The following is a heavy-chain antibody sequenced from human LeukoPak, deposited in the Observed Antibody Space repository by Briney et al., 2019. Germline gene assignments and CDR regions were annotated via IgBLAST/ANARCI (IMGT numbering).Heavy chain of an antibody. CDR2: INPNSGGT. CDR1: GYTFTGYY. Sequence: ASVKVFCKASGYTFTGYYMHWVRQAPGQGLEWMGWINPNSGGTNYAQKFQGRVTMTRDTSISTAYMELSRLRSDDTAVYYCARDGVDSSSLVKNWFDPWGQGTLVTVSS. CDR3: ARDGVDSSSLVKNWFDP. D-gene: IGHD6-6*01. V-gene: IGHV1-2*02. J-gene: IGHJ5*02.